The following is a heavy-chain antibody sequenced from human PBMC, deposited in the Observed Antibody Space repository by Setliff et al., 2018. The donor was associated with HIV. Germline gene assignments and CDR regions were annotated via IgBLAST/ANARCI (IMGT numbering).Heavy chain of an antibody. D-gene: IGHD6-13*01. CDR2: IHSSGST. CDR3: ARSPSYRSSWEYYFDY. V-gene: IGHV4-4*09. Sequence: RQPPGKGLEWIGNIHSSGSTNYNPSLKSRVTISVDTSKNQFSLKLTSVTAADTAVYYCARSPSYRSSWEYYFDYWGQGTLVTVSS. J-gene: IGHJ4*02.